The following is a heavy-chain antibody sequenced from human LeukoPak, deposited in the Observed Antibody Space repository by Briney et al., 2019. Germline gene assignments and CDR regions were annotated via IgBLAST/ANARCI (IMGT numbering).Heavy chain of an antibody. D-gene: IGHD3-10*01. V-gene: IGHV4-4*07. CDR1: GGSISSYY. J-gene: IGHJ4*02. CDR3: ARSPRRPHFYSSGSYYYYFDY. CDR2: ISSSGST. Sequence: PSETLSLTCTVSGGSISSYYWSWIRQPAGKGLECIGRISSSGSTNYNPSLKSRVTMSVDTSKSQFFLKLSSVTAADTAVYYCARSPRRPHFYSSGSYYYYFDYWGQGTLVTVSS.